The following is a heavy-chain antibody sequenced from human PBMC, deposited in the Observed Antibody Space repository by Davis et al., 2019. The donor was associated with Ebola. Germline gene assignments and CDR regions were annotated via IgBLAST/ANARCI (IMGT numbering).Heavy chain of an antibody. V-gene: IGHV3-48*02. J-gene: IGHJ4*02. CDR3: AREGFWSGYRSRFDY. Sequence: GESLKISCAASGFTFSNYPMNWVRQAPGKGLEWISNIRTNSEGTTKHAESVKGRFTISREDATSSLYLQMNSLRDEDTAVYYCAREGFWSGYRSRFDYWGQGTLVTVSS. CDR2: IRTNSEGTT. CDR1: GFTFSNYP. D-gene: IGHD3-3*01.